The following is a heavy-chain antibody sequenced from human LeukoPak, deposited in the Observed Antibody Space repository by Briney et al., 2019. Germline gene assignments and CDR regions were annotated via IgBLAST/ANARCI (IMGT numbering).Heavy chain of an antibody. V-gene: IGHV3-23*01. D-gene: IGHD2-21*02. CDR1: GFSFWSYG. J-gene: IGHJ4*02. Sequence: GGSLRLSCAASGFSFWSYGMSWVRQAPGKGLEWVSTTTDSGASTWYADSVKGRFTISRDNSKNTLQLQMNSLRAEDTAVYYCARRDVVVTGHCFDYWGQGILVTVSS. CDR3: ARRDVVVTGHCFDY. CDR2: TTDSGAST.